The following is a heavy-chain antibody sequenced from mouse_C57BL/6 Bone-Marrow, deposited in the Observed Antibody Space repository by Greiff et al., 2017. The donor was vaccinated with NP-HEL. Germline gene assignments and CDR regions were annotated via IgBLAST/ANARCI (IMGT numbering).Heavy chain of an antibody. Sequence: EVKLMESGGGLVKPGGSLKLSCAASGFTFSDYGMHWVRQAPEKGLEWVAYISSGSSTIYYADTVKGRFTISRDNAKNTLFLQMTSLRSEDTAIYYCARPRGSCPYYFDYWGQGTTLTVSS. D-gene: IGHD1-1*01. CDR2: ISSGSSTI. J-gene: IGHJ2*01. V-gene: IGHV5-17*01. CDR3: ARPRGSCPYYFDY. CDR1: GFTFSDYG.